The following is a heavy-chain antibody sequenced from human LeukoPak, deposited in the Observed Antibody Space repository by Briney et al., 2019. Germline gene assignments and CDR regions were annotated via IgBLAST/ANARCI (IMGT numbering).Heavy chain of an antibody. CDR2: ISYSGTT. D-gene: IGHD1-26*01. J-gene: IGHJ4*02. Sequence: PSETLSLTCTVSSASITSSPYFWGWIRQSPGKGLEWIGSISYSGTTYYNPSLKSRVTISVDTSKNQFSLKLSSVTAADTAVYYCARGVGATKSYFDYWGQGTLVTVSS. CDR1: SASITSSPYF. CDR3: ARGVGATKSYFDY. V-gene: IGHV4-39*07.